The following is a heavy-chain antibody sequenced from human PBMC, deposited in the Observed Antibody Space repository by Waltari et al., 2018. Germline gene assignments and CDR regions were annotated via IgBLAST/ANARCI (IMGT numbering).Heavy chain of an antibody. J-gene: IGHJ5*02. CDR1: GYTFTGYY. D-gene: IGHD3-16*01. V-gene: IGHV1-2*06. Sequence: QVQLVQSGAEVKKPGASVKVSCKASGYTFTGYYMPWVRQAPGHGLEWKVRINPNRGRTNYAQTFQGRVTKTRDTSISTAYMELSRLRSDDTAVYYCARGSIITFGGVPLAWGQGTLVTVSS. CDR2: INPNRGRT. CDR3: ARGSIITFGGVPLA.